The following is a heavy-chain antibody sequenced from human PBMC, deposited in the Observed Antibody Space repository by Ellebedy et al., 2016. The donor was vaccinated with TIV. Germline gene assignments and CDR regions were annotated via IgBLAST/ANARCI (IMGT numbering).Heavy chain of an antibody. CDR3: ARNRYGSGSYSSWFDP. Sequence: ASVKVSXKASRYSFTSYDINWVRQASGQGLEWMGWMNPNSGNTLYAKKFEDRVTMTRDTSRSTVYMELRGLRSEDTAIYFCARNRYGSGSYSSWFDPWGHGTLVTVSS. D-gene: IGHD3-10*01. V-gene: IGHV1-8*01. J-gene: IGHJ5*02. CDR2: MNPNSGNT. CDR1: RYSFTSYD.